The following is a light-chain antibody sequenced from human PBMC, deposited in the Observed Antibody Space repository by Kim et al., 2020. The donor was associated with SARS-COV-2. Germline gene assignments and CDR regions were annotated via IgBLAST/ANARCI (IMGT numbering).Light chain of an antibody. CDR3: QVWDNNSDHQV. Sequence: APGKTASITCGGNNIGSKSVHWYQQKPGRAPVLVIYYDSDRPSGIPERFSGSNSGNTATLTISRVEAGDEADYYCQVWDNNSDHQVFGGGTQLTVL. CDR1: NIGSKS. CDR2: YDS. V-gene: IGLV3-21*04. J-gene: IGLJ3*02.